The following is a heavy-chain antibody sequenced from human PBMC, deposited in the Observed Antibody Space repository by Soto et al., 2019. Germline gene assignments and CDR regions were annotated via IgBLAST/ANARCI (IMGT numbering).Heavy chain of an antibody. D-gene: IGHD1-26*01. CDR2: IWYDGSNK. CDR1: GFTISSYG. Sequence: QVQLVESGGGVVQPGRSLRLSCAASGFTISSYGMHWVRQAPGKGLEWVAVIWYDGSNKYYADSVKGRFTISRDNSKNTLYLQMNSLRAEDTAVYYCARDVYSGSYSYYYYGMDVWGQGTTVTVSS. CDR3: ARDVYSGSYSYYYYGMDV. V-gene: IGHV3-33*01. J-gene: IGHJ6*02.